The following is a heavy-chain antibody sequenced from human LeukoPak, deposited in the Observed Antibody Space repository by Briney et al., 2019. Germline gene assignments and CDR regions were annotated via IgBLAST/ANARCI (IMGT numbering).Heavy chain of an antibody. CDR3: ETTSPDSSSCHF. V-gene: IGHV1-8*01. D-gene: IGHD6-13*01. Sequence: GASVKVSCKASGYSFSAYDVNWVRQSPGQGLEWMGWMSPNSGATGYAQKFEGRLNLTRDTSISTAYMELSSLTSDDTAIYYCETTSPDSSSCHFWGQGTLATVSS. J-gene: IGHJ4*02. CDR2: MSPNSGAT. CDR1: GYSFSAYD.